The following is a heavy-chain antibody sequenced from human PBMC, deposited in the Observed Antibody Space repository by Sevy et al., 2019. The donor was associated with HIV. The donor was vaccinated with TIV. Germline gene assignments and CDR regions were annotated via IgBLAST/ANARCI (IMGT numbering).Heavy chain of an antibody. J-gene: IGHJ6*03. CDR3: ARGKRIAARPTYYYYYMDV. Sequence: ASVKDSCKASGGTFSSYAISWVRQAPGQGLEWMGGIIPIFGTANYAQKFQGRVTITADESTSTAYMELSSLRSEDTAVYYCARGKRIAARPTYYYYYMDVWGKGTTVTVSS. D-gene: IGHD6-6*01. CDR2: IIPIFGTA. V-gene: IGHV1-69*13. CDR1: GGTFSSYA.